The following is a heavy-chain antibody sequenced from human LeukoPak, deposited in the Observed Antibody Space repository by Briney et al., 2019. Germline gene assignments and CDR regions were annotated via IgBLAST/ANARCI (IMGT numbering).Heavy chain of an antibody. CDR3: VKGVQGVRRSNSWEYFQH. D-gene: IGHD3-10*01. CDR2: ISRDGAGT. Sequence: PGGSLRLSCLASGFSFSSSAMHWVRQAAGKGLEYVSAISRDGAGTYYADSVKDRVTISRDNSKNTLYLQMSSLTPEDMAVYCCVKGVQGVRRSNSWEYFQHWGQGTPVTVSS. J-gene: IGHJ1*01. V-gene: IGHV3-64D*06. CDR1: GFSFSSSA.